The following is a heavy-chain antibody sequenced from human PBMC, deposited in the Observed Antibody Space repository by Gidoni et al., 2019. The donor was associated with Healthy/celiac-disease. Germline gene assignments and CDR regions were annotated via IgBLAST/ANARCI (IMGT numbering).Heavy chain of an antibody. CDR1: GGSFSGYY. CDR3: ARGRQKAFSSSKTIDY. CDR2: INHSGST. D-gene: IGHD6-6*01. J-gene: IGHJ4*02. Sequence: AVYGGSFSGYYWSWIRQPPGKGLEWLGEINHSGSTNYNPSLKSRVTISVDTSKNQFSLKLSSVTAADTAVYYCARGRQKAFSSSKTIDYWGQGTLVTVSS. V-gene: IGHV4-34*01.